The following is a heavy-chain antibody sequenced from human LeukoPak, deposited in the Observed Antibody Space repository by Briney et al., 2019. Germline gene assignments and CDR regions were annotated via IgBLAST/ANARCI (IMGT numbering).Heavy chain of an antibody. J-gene: IGHJ4*02. CDR3: ARCRTGSCYYFDH. CDR1: GGSISSYY. V-gene: IGHV4-4*07. CDR2: LYSSGST. Sequence: SETLSLTCTVSGGSISSYYWSWIRQPPGKGLEWIGRLYSSGSTNYNPSLKSRVTMSADTSMNQFSLKLSSVTAADTAVYYCARCRTGSCYYFDHWGQGTLVTVSS. D-gene: IGHD2-15*01.